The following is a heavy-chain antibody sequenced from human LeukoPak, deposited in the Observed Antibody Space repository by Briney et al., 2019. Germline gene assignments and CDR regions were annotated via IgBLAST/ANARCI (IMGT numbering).Heavy chain of an antibody. CDR2: INTTTGNP. J-gene: IGHJ3*02. D-gene: IGHD2-15*01. Sequence: ASVKVSCKASGYTFTSSAINWVRQSPGQGLEWMGWINTTTGNPTYAQGFTGRFVFSLDTSVSTAYLQISSLKAEDTAVYYCARALGYCSGGSCYSQGAFDIWGQGTMVTVSS. CDR3: ARALGYCSGGSCYSQGAFDI. V-gene: IGHV7-4-1*02. CDR1: GYTFTSSA.